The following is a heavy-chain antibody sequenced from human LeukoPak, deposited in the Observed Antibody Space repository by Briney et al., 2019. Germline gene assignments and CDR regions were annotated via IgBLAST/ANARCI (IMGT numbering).Heavy chain of an antibody. Sequence: GESLRLSCAVSGFTFSSYAMSWVRQAPGKGLEWVSSISGSGDSTNYADSGKGRLTISRDNSKNTPCLQMNSLRSENTTVYYCANSAGYCSTTSCFDYYFDYWGQGTLVTVSS. D-gene: IGHD2-2*01. J-gene: IGHJ4*02. V-gene: IGHV3-23*01. CDR3: ANSAGYCSTTSCFDYYFDY. CDR2: ISGSGDST. CDR1: GFTFSSYA.